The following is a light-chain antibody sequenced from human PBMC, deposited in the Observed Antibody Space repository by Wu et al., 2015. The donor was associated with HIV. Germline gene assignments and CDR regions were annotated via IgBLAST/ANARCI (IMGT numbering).Light chain of an antibody. CDR1: QSVGGY. J-gene: IGKJ4*01. V-gene: IGKV3-15*01. Sequence: EIVMTQSPATLSVSPGERATLSCRASQSVGGYLAWYQQKAGQPPRLLIYGASTRATGIPARLSGSGSGTEFTLTISSMQSEDFAVYYCQQYNNWLTFGGGTKVEIK. CDR2: GAS. CDR3: QQYNNWLT.